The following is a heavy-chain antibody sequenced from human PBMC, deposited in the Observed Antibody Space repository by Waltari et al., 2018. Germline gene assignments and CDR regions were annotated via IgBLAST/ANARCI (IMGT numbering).Heavy chain of an antibody. CDR3: AREGEGAFDI. V-gene: IGHV4-38-2*02. CDR1: GYSISSGYY. Sequence: QVQLQESGPGLVKPSETLSLTCALSGYSISSGYYWGWIRQPPGKGLEWIGSIYYSGSTYYNPSLKSRVTISVDTSKNQFSLKLSSVTAADTAVYYCAREGEGAFDIWGQGTMVTVSS. CDR2: IYYSGST. J-gene: IGHJ3*02.